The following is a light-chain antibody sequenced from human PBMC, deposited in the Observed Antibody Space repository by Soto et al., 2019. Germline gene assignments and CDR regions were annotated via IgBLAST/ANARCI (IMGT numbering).Light chain of an antibody. J-gene: IGLJ1*01. V-gene: IGLV2-14*01. Sequence: QSVLTQPASVSGSPGQSITISCTGTSSDVGGYNYVSWYQQHPGKAPKLMIYEVSNRPSGVSNRFSGSKSGNTASLTISGLQAEDESDYYCSSYTSIITLYVFGSGTKDTVL. CDR1: SSDVGGYNY. CDR2: EVS. CDR3: SSYTSIITLYV.